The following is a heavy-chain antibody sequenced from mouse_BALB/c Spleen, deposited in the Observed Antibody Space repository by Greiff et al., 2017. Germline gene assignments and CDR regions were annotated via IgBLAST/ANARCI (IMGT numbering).Heavy chain of an antibody. CDR3: ARSPAYYGNYVDY. CDR2: INPSTGYT. CDR1: GYTFTSYW. Sequence: VQLQQSGAELAKPGASVKMSCKASGYTFTSYWMHWVKQRPGQGLEWIGYINPSTGYTEYNQKFKDKATLTADKSSSTAYMQLSSLTSEDSAVYYCARSPAYYGNYVDYWGQGTTLTVSS. V-gene: IGHV1-7*01. D-gene: IGHD2-10*01. J-gene: IGHJ2*01.